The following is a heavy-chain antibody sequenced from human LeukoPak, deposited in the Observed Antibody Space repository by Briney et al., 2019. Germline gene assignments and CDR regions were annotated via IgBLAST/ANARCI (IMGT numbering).Heavy chain of an antibody. D-gene: IGHD5-12*01. Sequence: SETLSLTCTVSVGPMSDYYWSWIRQPPGKGLEWIGYSYYTGVTNYNPSLKSRVTISVDTPKRQFTLNLTSVTSADTAVYSCARLHLDYLDLWGQGAVVTVSS. V-gene: IGHV4-59*01. CDR1: VGPMSDYY. J-gene: IGHJ1*01. CDR3: ARLHLDYLDL. CDR2: SYYTGVT.